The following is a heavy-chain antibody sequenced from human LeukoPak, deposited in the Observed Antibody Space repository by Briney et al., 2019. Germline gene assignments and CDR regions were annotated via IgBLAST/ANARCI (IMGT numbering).Heavy chain of an antibody. CDR1: GYTFTGHY. CDR2: INPKSGAT. V-gene: IGHV1-2*02. J-gene: IGHJ4*02. CDR3: VRCCRGATCYNVFDC. Sequence: ASVRVSCKASGYTFTGHYIHWLRQAPGHGLEWMGWINPKSGATNYAQMFQGRVSMTRDTSISAVHMGLSSLESTATYYCYCVRCCRGATCYNVFDCWGQGSLVTVSS. D-gene: IGHD5-24*01.